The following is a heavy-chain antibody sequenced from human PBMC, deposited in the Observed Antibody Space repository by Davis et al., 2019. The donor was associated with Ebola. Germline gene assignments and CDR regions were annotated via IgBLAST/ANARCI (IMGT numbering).Heavy chain of an antibody. J-gene: IGHJ6*02. V-gene: IGHV3-23*01. CDR1: GFTFSSYA. Sequence: GESLKISCAASGFTFSSYAMRWVRQAPGKGLEWVSAISGSGGSTYYADSVKGRFTISRDNSKNTLYLQMNSLRAEDTAVYYCARGGKRYYYGMDVWGQGTTVTVSS. D-gene: IGHD1-26*01. CDR3: ARGGKRYYYGMDV. CDR2: ISGSGGST.